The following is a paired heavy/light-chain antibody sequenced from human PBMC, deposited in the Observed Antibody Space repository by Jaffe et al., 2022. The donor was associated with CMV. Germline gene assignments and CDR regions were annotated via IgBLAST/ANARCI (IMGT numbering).Heavy chain of an antibody. D-gene: IGHD3-3*01. CDR3: TTSGIYDFWSGYLDYYYGMDV. CDR1: GFTFSNAW. J-gene: IGHJ6*02. CDR2: IKSKTDGGTT. Sequence: EVQLVESGGGLVKPGGSLRLSCAASGFTFSNAWMSWVRQAPGKGLEWVGRIKSKTDGGTTDYAAPVKGRFTISRDDSKNTLYLQMNSLKTEDTAVYYCTTSGIYDFWSGYLDYYYGMDVWGQGTTVTVSS. V-gene: IGHV3-15*01.
Light chain of an antibody. Sequence: EIVMTQSPATLSVSPGERATLSCRASQSVSSNLAWYQQKPGQAPRLLIYGASTRATGIPARFSGSGSGTEFTLTISSLQSEDFAVYYCQQYNNWLRTFGGGTKVEIK. J-gene: IGKJ4*01. V-gene: IGKV3-15*01. CDR1: QSVSSN. CDR2: GAS. CDR3: QQYNNWLRT.